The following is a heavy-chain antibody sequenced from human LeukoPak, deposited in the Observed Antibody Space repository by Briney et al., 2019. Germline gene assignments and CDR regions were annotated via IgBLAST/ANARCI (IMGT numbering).Heavy chain of an antibody. CDR3: ARSYDSSGYWAY. Sequence: SETLSLTCAVYGGSFSGYYWSWIRQPPGKGQEWIGEINHSGSTNYNPSLKSRVTISVDTSKNQFSLKLSSVTAADTAVYYCARSYDSSGYWAYWGQGTLVTVSS. CDR1: GGSFSGYY. CDR2: INHSGST. J-gene: IGHJ4*02. V-gene: IGHV4-34*01. D-gene: IGHD3-22*01.